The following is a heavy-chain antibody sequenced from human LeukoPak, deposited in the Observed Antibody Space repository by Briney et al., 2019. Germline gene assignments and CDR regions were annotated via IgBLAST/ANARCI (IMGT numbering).Heavy chain of an antibody. Sequence: NPSETLSLTCTVSGGSISSSSYYWGWIRQPPGKGLEWIGSIYYSGSTYYNPSLKSRVTISVDTSKNQFSLKLSSVTAADTAVYYCARRHMVRGIDYWGQGTLVTVSS. CDR1: GGSISSSSYY. J-gene: IGHJ4*02. D-gene: IGHD3-10*01. V-gene: IGHV4-39*01. CDR3: ARRHMVRGIDY. CDR2: IYYSGST.